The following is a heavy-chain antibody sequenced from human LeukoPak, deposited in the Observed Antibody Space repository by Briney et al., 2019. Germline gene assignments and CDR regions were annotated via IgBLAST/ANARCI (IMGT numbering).Heavy chain of an antibody. CDR3: AKGISEDGYNFEXXXDY. CDR2: VSGSGHGT. CDR1: GFTFGTYV. D-gene: IGHD5-24*01. Sequence: GGSLRLSCAASGFTFGTYVMSWVRQAPGKGLKWVSSVSGSGHGTYYADSVKGRFTISRDNSDNTIFLQMNSLRVEDTAVYYCAKGISEDGYNFEXXXDYWGQGTLVTVSS. V-gene: IGHV3-23*01. J-gene: IGHJ4*02.